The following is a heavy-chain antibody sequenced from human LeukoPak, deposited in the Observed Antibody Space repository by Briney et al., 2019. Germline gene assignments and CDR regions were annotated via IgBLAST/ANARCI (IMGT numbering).Heavy chain of an antibody. J-gene: IGHJ4*02. V-gene: IGHV4-59*01. CDR3: ARADYDTSAYYYTFDY. CDR2: IYYRGSA. CDR1: GGSINGYN. Sequence: SETLSLTCTDSGGSINGYNWSWIRQPPEKGLEWIGYIYYRGSANYNPSLKSRVTVSVDTSKNQFSLKLNSVTAADTAVYYCARADYDTSAYYYTFDYWGQGTLVTVSS. D-gene: IGHD3-22*01.